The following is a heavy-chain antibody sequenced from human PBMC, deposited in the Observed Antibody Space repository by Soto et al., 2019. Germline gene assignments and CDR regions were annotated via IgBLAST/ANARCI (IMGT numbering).Heavy chain of an antibody. D-gene: IGHD6-19*01. CDR2: ISWDGSNT. CDR3: AKANGIAVAGSWYGMDV. J-gene: IGHJ6*02. CDR1: GFTFSSYG. Sequence: GGSLRLSCAASGFTFSSYGMHWVRQAPGKGLEWVAVISWDGSNTYYADSVKGRFTISRDNSKNTLYLQMNSLRTEDTALYYCAKANGIAVAGSWYGMDVWGQGTTVTVSS. V-gene: IGHV3-30*18.